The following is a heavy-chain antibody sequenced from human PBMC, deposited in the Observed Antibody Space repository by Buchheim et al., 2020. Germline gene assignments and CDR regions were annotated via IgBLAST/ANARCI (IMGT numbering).Heavy chain of an antibody. CDR3: ARVGYCSSTSCYEYYYYGMDV. Sequence: EVQLVESGGGLVQPGGSLRLSCAASGLTFSDHYMDWVRQAPGKGLEWVGRTRNKANSYTTEYAASVKGRFTISRDDSKNSLYLQMNSLKTEDTAVYYCARVGYCSSTSCYEYYYYGMDVWGQGTT. D-gene: IGHD2-2*01. V-gene: IGHV3-72*01. CDR2: TRNKANSYTT. CDR1: GLTFSDHY. J-gene: IGHJ6*02.